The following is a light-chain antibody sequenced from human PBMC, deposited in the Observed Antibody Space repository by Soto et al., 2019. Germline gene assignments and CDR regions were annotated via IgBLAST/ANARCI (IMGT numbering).Light chain of an antibody. V-gene: IGKV2-30*01. CDR1: QSLVYSDGNTY. CDR3: MQGTDWPPYT. J-gene: IGKJ2*01. Sequence: DVVMTQSPLSLPVTLGQPASISCRSSQSLVYSDGNTYLAWFHKRQGQSPRRLIHHVSERDSGVPDRFSGSGSGTDFTLIISRVEAEDVGVYYCMQGTDWPPYTFGQGTKLEIK. CDR2: HVS.